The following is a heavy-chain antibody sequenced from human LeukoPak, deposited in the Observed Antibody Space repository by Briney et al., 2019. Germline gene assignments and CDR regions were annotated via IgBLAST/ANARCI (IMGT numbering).Heavy chain of an antibody. CDR1: GLAFSRYW. V-gene: IGHV3-74*01. J-gene: IGHJ4*02. Sequence: GGSLRLSCAASGLAFSRYWMQWVRHAAGKGLVWVSRIEGDGSSTTYAGYVKARFTISRDNAKNTLYLQMNSLRAEDTAVYFCARDPSAFAGYFDFWGQGTLVTASS. CDR2: IEGDGSST. CDR3: ARDPSAFAGYFDF. D-gene: IGHD3-10*01.